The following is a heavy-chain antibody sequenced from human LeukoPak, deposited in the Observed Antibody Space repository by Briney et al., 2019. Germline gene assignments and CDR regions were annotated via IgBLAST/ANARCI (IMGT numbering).Heavy chain of an antibody. Sequence: PGGSLRLSCAASGYTFRSYAMHWVRQAPGRGLEWVAIISNDGSNKYYADSVKGRFTISRDNAKNSLYLQMNSLRAEDTAVYYCARGTTALMDVWGKGTTVTVSS. D-gene: IGHD2-21*02. J-gene: IGHJ6*03. CDR1: GYTFRSYA. CDR2: ISNDGSNK. CDR3: ARGTTALMDV. V-gene: IGHV3-30*04.